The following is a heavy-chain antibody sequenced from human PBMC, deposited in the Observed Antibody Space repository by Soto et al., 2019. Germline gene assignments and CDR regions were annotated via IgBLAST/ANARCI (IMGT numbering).Heavy chain of an antibody. D-gene: IGHD2-21*02. V-gene: IGHV1-69*02. CDR3: AINGAYCGGDCYSNY. Sequence: QVQLVQSGAEVKKPGSSVKVSCKASGGTFSSYTISWVRQAPGQGLEWMGRIIPILGIANYAQKFQGRVTITAVKSTCTGYMEWSSLRSEDTAVYYCAINGAYCGGDCYSNYWGQGTLVTVSS. CDR2: IIPILGIA. J-gene: IGHJ4*02. CDR1: GGTFSSYT.